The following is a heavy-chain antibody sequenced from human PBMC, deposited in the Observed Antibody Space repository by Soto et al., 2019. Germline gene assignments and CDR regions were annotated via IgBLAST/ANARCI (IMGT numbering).Heavy chain of an antibody. D-gene: IGHD6-6*01. CDR3: ARGAGRQLVFAYGMDV. CDR1: GYTFTSYG. Sequence: ASVKVSCKASGYTFTSYGISWVRQAPGQGLEWMGWISAYNGNTNYAQKLQGRVTMTTDTSTSAAYMELRSLRSDDTAVYYCARGAGRQLVFAYGMDVWGQGTTVTVSS. CDR2: ISAYNGNT. V-gene: IGHV1-18*01. J-gene: IGHJ6*02.